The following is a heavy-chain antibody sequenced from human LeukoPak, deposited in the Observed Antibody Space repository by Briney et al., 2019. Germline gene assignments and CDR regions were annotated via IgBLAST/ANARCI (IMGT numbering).Heavy chain of an antibody. D-gene: IGHD2-2*02. J-gene: IGHJ4*02. CDR2: ISGSDGST. Sequence: GGSLRLSCAASGFTFSSHAMSWVRQAPGKGLEWVSAISGSDGSTYYADSVTGRFTISRDNSKNTLYLQMKSLRAEDTAVYYCAKSRSGTTSCYNYWGQGTLVTVSS. CDR1: GFTFSSHA. V-gene: IGHV3-23*01. CDR3: AKSRSGTTSCYNY.